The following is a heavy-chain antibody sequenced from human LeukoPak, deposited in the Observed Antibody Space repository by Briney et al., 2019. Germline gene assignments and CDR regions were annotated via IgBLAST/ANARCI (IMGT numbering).Heavy chain of an antibody. CDR3: ARRDRNSSSFFYY. CDR2: IIPIFGKA. D-gene: IGHD6-13*01. CDR1: GGTFSSYA. Sequence: SVKVSCKASGGTFSSYAISWVRQAPGQGLEWMGGIIPIFGKANYAQKFQGRVTITTDESTSTAYMGLSSLRSEDTAVYYCARRDRNSSSFFYYWGQGTLVTVSS. J-gene: IGHJ4*02. V-gene: IGHV1-69*05.